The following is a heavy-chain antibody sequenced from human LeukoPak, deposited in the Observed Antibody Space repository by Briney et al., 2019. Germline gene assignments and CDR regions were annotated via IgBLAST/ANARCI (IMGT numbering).Heavy chain of an antibody. J-gene: IGHJ4*02. CDR1: GGFISSSSYY. CDR3: ARHEYYYDSSGLSGFDY. V-gene: IGHV4-39*01. D-gene: IGHD3-22*01. Sequence: PSETLSLTCTVSGGFISSSSYYWGWIRQPPGKGLEWIGSIYYSGSTYYNPSLKSRVTISVDTSKNQFSLKLSSVTAADTAVYYCARHEYYYDSSGLSGFDYWGQGTLVTVSS. CDR2: IYYSGST.